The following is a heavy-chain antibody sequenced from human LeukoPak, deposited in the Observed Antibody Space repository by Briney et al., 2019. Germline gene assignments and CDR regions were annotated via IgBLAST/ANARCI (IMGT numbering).Heavy chain of an antibody. V-gene: IGHV3-30*04. CDR2: ISHDGSKK. Sequence: PGRSLRLSCAASGFTFSRYVMHWVRQAPGKGLEWVAVISHDGSKKYYAGSVKGRFTVSRDNSNSTLYLLMKSLTGDDTARFYCARGAGYYGMDVWGKGATVTVS. D-gene: IGHD3-16*01. CDR1: GFTFSRYV. J-gene: IGHJ6*04. CDR3: ARGAGYYGMDV.